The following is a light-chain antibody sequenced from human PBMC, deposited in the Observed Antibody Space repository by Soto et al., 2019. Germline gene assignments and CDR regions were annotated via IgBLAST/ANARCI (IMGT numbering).Light chain of an antibody. Sequence: ESVLTQSPATLYLSPGERVTLSCRASQSVSNSLAWYQQKPGQPPRLLIYDVSNRATGIPARFSGSGSGTDFTLTITSLEPEDFAVYFCHQRYNWPRVTFGQGTRLEIK. J-gene: IGKJ5*01. V-gene: IGKV3-11*01. CDR2: DVS. CDR3: HQRYNWPRVT. CDR1: QSVSNS.